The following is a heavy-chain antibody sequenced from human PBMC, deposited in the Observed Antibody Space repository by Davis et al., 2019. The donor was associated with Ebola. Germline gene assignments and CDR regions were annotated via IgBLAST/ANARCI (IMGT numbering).Heavy chain of an antibody. J-gene: IGHJ3*02. Sequence: PGGSLRLSCTASGFTFGDYAMSWVRQAPGKGLEWVGFIRSKAYGGTTEYAASVKGRFTISRDDSKSIAYLQMNSLKTEDTAVYYCTRDLGGLWVTSAFDIWGQGTMVTVSS. CDR1: GFTFGDYA. CDR2: IRSKAYGGTT. D-gene: IGHD2-21*02. V-gene: IGHV3-49*04. CDR3: TRDLGGLWVTSAFDI.